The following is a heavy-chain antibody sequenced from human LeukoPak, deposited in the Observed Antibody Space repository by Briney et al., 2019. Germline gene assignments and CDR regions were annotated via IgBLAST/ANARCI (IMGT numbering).Heavy chain of an antibody. V-gene: IGHV1-69*13. D-gene: IGHD2-2*01. CDR1: GGTFSSYA. J-gene: IGHJ6*02. CDR3: ARGTGYCSSTSCAKYYYYYYGMDV. CDR2: IIPIFGTA. Sequence: ASVKVSCKASGGTFSSYAISWVRQAPGQGLEWMGGIIPIFGTANYAQKFQGRVTITADESMSTAYMELSSLRSEDTAVYYCARGTGYCSSTSCAKYYYYYYGMDVWGQGTTVTVSS.